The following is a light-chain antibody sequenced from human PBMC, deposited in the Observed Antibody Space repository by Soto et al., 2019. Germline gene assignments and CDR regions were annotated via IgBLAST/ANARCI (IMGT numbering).Light chain of an antibody. CDR3: QQYGISPPYT. V-gene: IGKV3-20*01. CDR2: GAS. Sequence: EIVLTQSPGTLSLSAGERATLSCRASQNVPSNYLAWYQQKPGQSPRLLIYGASTRATDIPDRFSGSGSGTDFPLTISSLEPEDFAVYYCQQYGISPPYTFGQGTKLEI. CDR1: QNVPSNY. J-gene: IGKJ2*01.